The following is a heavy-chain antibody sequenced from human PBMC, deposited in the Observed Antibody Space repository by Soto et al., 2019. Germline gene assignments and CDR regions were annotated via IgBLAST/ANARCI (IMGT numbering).Heavy chain of an antibody. CDR3: ARDGRVRGVTYYYYGMDV. J-gene: IGHJ6*02. Sequence: PSETLSLTCTVSGGSISSGDYYWSWIRQPPGKGLEWIGYIYYSGSTYYNPSPKSRVTISVDTSKNQFSLKLSSVTAADTAVYYCARDGRVRGVTYYYYGMDVWRQGTTVTVSS. CDR2: IYYSGST. CDR1: GGSISSGDYY. V-gene: IGHV4-30-4*01. D-gene: IGHD3-10*01.